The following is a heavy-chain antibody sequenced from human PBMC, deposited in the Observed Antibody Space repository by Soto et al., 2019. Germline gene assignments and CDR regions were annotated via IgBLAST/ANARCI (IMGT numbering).Heavy chain of an antibody. Sequence: SETLSLTCTVSGGSISSYYWSWIRQPPGKGLEWIGHIFYSGSTKYNPSLKSRVTISVDTSKTQFSLNVKSVTAADTAVYYCARDKGRYDSGMDVWGQGTTVTVSS. CDR3: ARDKGRYDSGMDV. D-gene: IGHD3-9*01. CDR2: IFYSGST. V-gene: IGHV4-59*01. J-gene: IGHJ6*02. CDR1: GGSISSYY.